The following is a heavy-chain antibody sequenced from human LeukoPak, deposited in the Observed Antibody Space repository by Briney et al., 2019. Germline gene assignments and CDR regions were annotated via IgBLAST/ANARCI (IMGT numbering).Heavy chain of an antibody. Sequence: GGSLRLSCAASAFTLSAVSMNWVRQAPGKGLEWVSYISGRSSTIYYADSVKGRFTISRDNAKNSMYLQMNSLRAEDTAVYYCARDRIKRGSYYFHHWGQGTLVTVSS. D-gene: IGHD1-26*01. V-gene: IGHV3-48*01. CDR2: ISGRSSTI. CDR1: AFTLSAVS. J-gene: IGHJ4*02. CDR3: ARDRIKRGSYYFHH.